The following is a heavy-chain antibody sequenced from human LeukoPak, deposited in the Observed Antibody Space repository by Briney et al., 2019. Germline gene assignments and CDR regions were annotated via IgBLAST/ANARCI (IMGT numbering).Heavy chain of an antibody. Sequence: ASVKVSCKSSGYTFINYGISWVRHAPGQGLEWMGWISAYNGDTNYAQRLQGRVTMTTDTSTSTAYMEVRSLRSDDTAVYYCARDDGIGSGSYSFDYWGQGTLVTVSS. CDR3: ARDDGIGSGSYSFDY. CDR2: ISAYNGDT. J-gene: IGHJ4*02. D-gene: IGHD3-10*01. CDR1: GYTFINYG. V-gene: IGHV1-18*01.